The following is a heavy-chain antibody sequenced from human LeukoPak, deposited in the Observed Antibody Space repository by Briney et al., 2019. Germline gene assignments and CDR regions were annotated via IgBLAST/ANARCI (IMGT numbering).Heavy chain of an antibody. Sequence: GGSLRLSCAASGFTFSSYSMNWVRQAPGKGLEWVSSISSSSSYIYYADSVKGRFTISRDNAKNSLYLQMNSLRAEDTAVYYCARDLPVVPAAHPSSDYWGQGTLVTVSS. CDR1: GFTFSSYS. J-gene: IGHJ4*02. CDR2: ISSSSSYI. V-gene: IGHV3-21*01. CDR3: ARDLPVVPAAHPSSDY. D-gene: IGHD2-2*01.